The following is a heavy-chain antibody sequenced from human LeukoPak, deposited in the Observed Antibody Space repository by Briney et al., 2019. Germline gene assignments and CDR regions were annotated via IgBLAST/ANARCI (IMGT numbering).Heavy chain of an antibody. CDR1: GGSFSGHY. J-gene: IGHJ6*02. V-gene: IGHV4-34*01. D-gene: IGHD6-19*01. CDR3: ARDPLAVAGTGSPGMDV. Sequence: SETLSLTCAVYGGSFSGHYWSWIRQPPGKGLEWIGEINHSGSTNYNPSLKSRVTISVDTSKNQFSLKLSSVTAADTAVYYCARDPLAVAGTGSPGMDVWGQGTTVTVSS. CDR2: INHSGST.